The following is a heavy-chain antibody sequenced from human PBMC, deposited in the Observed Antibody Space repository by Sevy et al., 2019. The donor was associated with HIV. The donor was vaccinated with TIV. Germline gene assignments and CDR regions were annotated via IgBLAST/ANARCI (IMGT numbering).Heavy chain of an antibody. CDR1: GYTFTGYY. J-gene: IGHJ3*02. CDR3: ARASSSWYGAFDI. CDR2: INPNSGGT. D-gene: IGHD6-13*01. V-gene: IGHV1-2*02. Sequence: ASVKVSCKASGYTFTGYYMHWVRQAPGQGLEWMGWINPNSGGTNYAQKFQGRVTMTRDTSISTAYMELSRLRSDDTAVYYCARASSSWYGAFDIRGQGTMNTGSS.